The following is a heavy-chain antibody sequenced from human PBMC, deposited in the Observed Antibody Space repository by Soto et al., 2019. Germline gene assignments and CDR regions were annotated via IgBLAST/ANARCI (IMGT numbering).Heavy chain of an antibody. CDR3: ARVIVPTQVTTSNWFDP. V-gene: IGHV1-46*01. Sequence: QVQLVQSGADVKKPGASVKVSCKASGYTFTTHYIHWVRQAPGQGLEWMGVINPSGGSTNNAQKFQVRVTMTSDTSTSTVYMELSSLTTDDTAVYYCARVIVPTQVTTSNWFDPWGQGTLVTVSS. CDR2: INPSGGST. J-gene: IGHJ5*02. CDR1: GYTFTTHY. D-gene: IGHD4-17*01.